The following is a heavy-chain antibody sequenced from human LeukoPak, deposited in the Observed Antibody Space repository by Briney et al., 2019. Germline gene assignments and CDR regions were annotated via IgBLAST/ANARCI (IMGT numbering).Heavy chain of an antibody. V-gene: IGHV4-59*01. D-gene: IGHD3-22*01. CDR3: AMTYNYDTIGYYFDY. J-gene: IGHJ4*02. CDR1: HGSISSYY. Sequence: SETLSLTSTVSHGSISSYYWSWIRQPPRKGLEWIGHIYYRGSTRYNSSLRSRVTISLDTSKNQFSLILNSVTAADTAVYYCAMTYNYDTIGYYFDYWGQGTLVTVSS. CDR2: IYYRGST.